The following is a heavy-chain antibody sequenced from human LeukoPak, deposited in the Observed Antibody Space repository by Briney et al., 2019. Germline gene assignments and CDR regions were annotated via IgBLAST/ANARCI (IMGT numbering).Heavy chain of an antibody. V-gene: IGHV3-30-3*01. J-gene: IGHJ4*02. CDR2: ISYDGSNK. CDR3: ARGLDTSDFDY. CDR1: GFTFSSYA. D-gene: IGHD5-18*01. Sequence: PGGSLRLSCAASGFTFSSYAMHWVRQAPGEGLEWVAVISYDGSNKYYADSVKGRFTISRDNPKNTLYLQMNSLRAEDTAVYYCARGLDTSDFDYWGQGTLVTVSS.